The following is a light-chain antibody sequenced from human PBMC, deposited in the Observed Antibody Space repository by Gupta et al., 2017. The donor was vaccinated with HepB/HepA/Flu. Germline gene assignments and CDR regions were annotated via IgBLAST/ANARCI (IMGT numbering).Light chain of an antibody. CDR1: QSVSSY. J-gene: IGKJ1*01. CDR3: QHRSNWPPT. V-gene: IGKV3-11*01. CDR2: VAS. Sequence: EIVLTQSPATLSLSPGERATLSCRASQSVSSYLAWYQQRPGQAPRLLIYVASNRATGIPARFSGSGSGTDFTLTISSLEPEDFAVYYCQHRSNWPPTFGQGTKVEIK.